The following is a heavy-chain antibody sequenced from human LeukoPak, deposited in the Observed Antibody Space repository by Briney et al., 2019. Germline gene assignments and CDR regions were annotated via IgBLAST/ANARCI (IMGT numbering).Heavy chain of an antibody. V-gene: IGHV3-30-3*01. D-gene: IGHD3-3*01. CDR2: MSYEETYK. Sequence: GGSLRLSCAASGFSVRDYAMHWVRQAPGKGLEWVAVMSYEETYKNYAEAVKGRFTISRDDSKNTLILQMSSLRPEDTAVYYCARDFGVVRRSWGQGTLVSVS. CDR3: ARDFGVVRRS. CDR1: GFSVRDYA. J-gene: IGHJ5*02.